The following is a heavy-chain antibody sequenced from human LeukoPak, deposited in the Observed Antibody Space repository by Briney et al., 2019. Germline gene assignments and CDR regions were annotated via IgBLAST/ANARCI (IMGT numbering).Heavy chain of an antibody. CDR1: GGSISSSSYY. D-gene: IGHD3-22*01. V-gene: IGHV4-39*01. J-gene: IGHJ4*02. CDR3: ARLVTPRYYYDSSGYHPEGAFDY. CDR2: IYYSGST. Sequence: PSETLSLTCTVSGGSISSSSYYWGWIRQPPGQGLEWIGSIYYSGSTYYNPSLKSRVTISVDTSKNQFSLKLSSVTAADTAVYYCARLVTPRYYYDSSGYHPEGAFDYWGQGTLVTVSS.